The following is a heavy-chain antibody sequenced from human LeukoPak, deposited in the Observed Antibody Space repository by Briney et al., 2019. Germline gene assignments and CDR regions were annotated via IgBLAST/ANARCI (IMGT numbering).Heavy chain of an antibody. CDR1: GDSFSSNGVA. CDR2: TYYRSKWYH. CDR3: ARGKYSAFDI. Sequence: SQTLSLTCVISGDSFSSNGVAWNWIRQSPSRGLEWLGRTYYRSKWYHDYAVSVKSRITINPDTSKNLFSLQLNSVTPEDTAVYYCARGKYSAFDIWGQGTMVTVSS. D-gene: IGHD2-21*01. V-gene: IGHV6-1*01. J-gene: IGHJ3*02.